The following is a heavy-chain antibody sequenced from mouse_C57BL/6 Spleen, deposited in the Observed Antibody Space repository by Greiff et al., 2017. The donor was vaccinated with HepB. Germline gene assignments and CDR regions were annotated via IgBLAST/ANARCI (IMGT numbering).Heavy chain of an antibody. CDR3: ARDLGYFDY. Sequence: QVQLQQSGAELVRPGTSVKVSCKASGYAFTNYLIEWVKQRPGQGLEWIGVINPGSGGTNYNEKFKGKATLTADKSSSTAYMQLSSLTSEDSAVYFCARDLGYFDYWGQGTTLTVSS. CDR1: GYAFTNYL. CDR2: INPGSGGT. V-gene: IGHV1-54*01. D-gene: IGHD4-1*01. J-gene: IGHJ2*01.